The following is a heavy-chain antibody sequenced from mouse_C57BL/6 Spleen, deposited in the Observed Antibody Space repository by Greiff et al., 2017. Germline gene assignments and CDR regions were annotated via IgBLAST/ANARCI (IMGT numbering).Heavy chain of an antibody. Sequence: VMLVESGPGLVQPSQSLSITCTVSGFSLTSYGVHWVRQSPGKGLEWLGVIWRGGSTDYNAAFMSRLSITKDNSKSQVFFKMNSLQADDTAIYYGAKNLYYGSSYWYFDVWGTGTTVTVSS. V-gene: IGHV2-5*01. CDR3: AKNLYYGSSYWYFDV. D-gene: IGHD1-1*01. CDR1: GFSLTSYG. CDR2: IWRGGST. J-gene: IGHJ1*03.